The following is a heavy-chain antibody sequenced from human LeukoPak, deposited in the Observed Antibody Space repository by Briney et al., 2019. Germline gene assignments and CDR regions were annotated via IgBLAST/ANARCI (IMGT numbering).Heavy chain of an antibody. Sequence: TLSLTCTVSGGSISSGGYYWSWIRQHPGKGLEWIGYIYYSGSTYYNPSLKSRVTISVDTSKNQFSLKLSSVTAADTAVYYCAGSGSLGVGYDYWGQGTLVTVSS. CDR3: AGSGSLGVGYDY. CDR1: GGSISSGGYY. D-gene: IGHD1-26*01. V-gene: IGHV4-31*03. J-gene: IGHJ4*02. CDR2: IYYSGST.